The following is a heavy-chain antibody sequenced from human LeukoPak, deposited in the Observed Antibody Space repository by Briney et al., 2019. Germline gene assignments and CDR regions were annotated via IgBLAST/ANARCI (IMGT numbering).Heavy chain of an antibody. Sequence: GESLKISCKGSGYSFTSYWIAWVRQVPGQGLEWMGMIYPGDSDTRYSPSFQGQVTISADKSINTAYLQWSSLQASDTAMYYCARHYSSSAFDPWGQGTLVTVSS. J-gene: IGHJ5*02. CDR2: IYPGDSDT. CDR1: GYSFTSYW. V-gene: IGHV5-51*01. CDR3: ARHYSSSAFDP. D-gene: IGHD6-6*01.